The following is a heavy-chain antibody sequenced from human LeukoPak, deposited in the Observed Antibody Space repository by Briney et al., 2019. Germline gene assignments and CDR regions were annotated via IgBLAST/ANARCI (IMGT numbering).Heavy chain of an antibody. CDR1: GGSFRGYY. D-gene: IGHD6-13*01. Sequence: SETRSLTCAVYGGSFRGYYGSWIRQPPGKGLEWIGEINHSGSTNYNPSLKSRVTISVDTSKNQFSLKLSSVTAADTAVYYCARQSIAAAFGYWGQGTLVTVSS. J-gene: IGHJ4*02. V-gene: IGHV4-34*01. CDR2: INHSGST. CDR3: ARQSIAAAFGY.